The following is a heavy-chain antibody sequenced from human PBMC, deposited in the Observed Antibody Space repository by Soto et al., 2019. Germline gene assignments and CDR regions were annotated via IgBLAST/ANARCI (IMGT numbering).Heavy chain of an antibody. CDR2: INHSGST. D-gene: IGHD2-8*02. CDR3: ARDKITGLFDY. J-gene: IGHJ4*02. CDR1: GGSISSYY. V-gene: IGHV4-34*01. Sequence: SETLSLTCTVSGGSISSYYWTWIRQPPGKGLEWIGEINHSGSTNYNPSLKSRVTISVDTSKNQFSLKLTSVTAADTAVYYCARDKITGLFDYWGQGTLVTVSS.